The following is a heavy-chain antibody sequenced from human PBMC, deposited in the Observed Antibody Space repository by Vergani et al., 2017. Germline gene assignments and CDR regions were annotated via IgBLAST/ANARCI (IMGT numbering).Heavy chain of an antibody. J-gene: IGHJ4*02. V-gene: IGHV3-21*01. CDR3: AKDRGIAAAGLDY. CDR1: GFTFSSYS. CDR2: ISSSSSYI. Sequence: EVQLVESGGGLVKPGGSLRLSCAASGFTFSSYSMNWVRQAPGKGLEWVSSISSSSSYIYYADSVKGRFTISRDYAKNSLYLQMNSLRAEDTAVYYCAKDRGIAAAGLDYWGQGTLVTVSS. D-gene: IGHD6-13*01.